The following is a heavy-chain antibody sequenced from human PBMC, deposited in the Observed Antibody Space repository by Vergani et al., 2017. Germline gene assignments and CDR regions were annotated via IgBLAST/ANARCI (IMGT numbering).Heavy chain of an antibody. D-gene: IGHD6-13*01. Sequence: EVQLLESGGGLVQPGGSLRLSCEASGFSFSDHYMSWVRQAPGKGLEWISYMSSGDSIYYADSVKGRFTVSRDNTKNTLYLQMNSLRAEDTAVYYCARGVGAAWGQGTLVTVSS. J-gene: IGHJ4*02. CDR1: GFSFSDHY. CDR3: ARGVGAA. V-gene: IGHV3-69-1*01. CDR2: MSSGDSI.